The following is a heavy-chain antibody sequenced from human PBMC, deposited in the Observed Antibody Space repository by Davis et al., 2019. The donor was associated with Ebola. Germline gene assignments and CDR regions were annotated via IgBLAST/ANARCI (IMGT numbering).Heavy chain of an antibody. J-gene: IGHJ5*02. D-gene: IGHD1-20*01. CDR1: GYTFTSYD. Sequence: AASVKVSCKASGYTFTSYDINWVRQATGQGLEWMGIINPSGGSTSYAQKFQGRVTMTRDTSTSTVYMELSSLRSDDTAVYYCARDITGTGWFDPWGQGTLVSVSS. CDR2: INPSGGST. CDR3: ARDITGTGWFDP. V-gene: IGHV1-46*01.